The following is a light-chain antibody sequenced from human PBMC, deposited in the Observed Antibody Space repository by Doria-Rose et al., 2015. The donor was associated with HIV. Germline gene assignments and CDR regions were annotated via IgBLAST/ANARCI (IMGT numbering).Light chain of an antibody. Sequence: DIVMTQSPGTLSLSPGERATLSCRASQSFSSTYLAWYQQKPGQAPSLLIYDGSTRATGIPDRFSASGSGTDFTLTINILEPEDFALYYCHQYGTSWTFGQGTKVEI. V-gene: IGKV3-20*01. CDR2: DGS. J-gene: IGKJ1*01. CDR3: HQYGTSWT. CDR1: QSFSSTY.